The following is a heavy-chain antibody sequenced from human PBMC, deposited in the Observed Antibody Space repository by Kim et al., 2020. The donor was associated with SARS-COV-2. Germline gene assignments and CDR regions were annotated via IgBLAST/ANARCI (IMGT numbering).Heavy chain of an antibody. CDR3: ARGRDGFLYYYYGMDV. CDR2: IIPIFGTA. D-gene: IGHD5-12*01. V-gene: IGHV1-69*13. Sequence: SVKVSCKASGGTFSSYAISWVRQAPGQGLEWMGGIIPIFGTANYAQKFQGRVTITADESTSTAYMELSSLRSEDTAVYYCARGRDGFLYYYYGMDVWGQGTPVTVSS. CDR1: GGTFSSYA. J-gene: IGHJ6*02.